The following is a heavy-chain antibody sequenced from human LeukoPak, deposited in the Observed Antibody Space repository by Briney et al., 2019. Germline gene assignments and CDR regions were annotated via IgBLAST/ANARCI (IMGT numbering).Heavy chain of an antibody. CDR1: GYSISSGYY. J-gene: IGHJ4*02. CDR2: IYHSGST. V-gene: IGHV4-38-2*02. D-gene: IGHD3-22*01. Sequence: SETLSLTCAVSGYSISSGYYWGWIRQPPGKGLEWIGSIYHSGSTYYNPSLKSRVTISVDTSKNQFSLKLSSVTAADTAVYYCARDRRVNYYDSSGTFDYWGQGTLVTVSS. CDR3: ARDRRVNYYDSSGTFDY.